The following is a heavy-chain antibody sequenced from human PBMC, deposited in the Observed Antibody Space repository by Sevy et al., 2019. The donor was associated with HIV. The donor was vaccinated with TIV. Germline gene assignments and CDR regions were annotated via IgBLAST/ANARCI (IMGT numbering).Heavy chain of an antibody. CDR1: GLTVSDHY. V-gene: IGHV3-72*01. CDR3: VGSNKNYDLNS. J-gene: IGHJ4*02. CDR2: TKNKANTYTT. Sequence: GGSLRLSCAASGLTVSDHYMDWVRQAPWKGLEWVGRTKNKANTYTTEYAASVKGRFTISSDDSWNSMYLQMNSLKTEDTAVYYCVGSNKNYDLNSWGQGTLVTVSS. D-gene: IGHD3-3*01.